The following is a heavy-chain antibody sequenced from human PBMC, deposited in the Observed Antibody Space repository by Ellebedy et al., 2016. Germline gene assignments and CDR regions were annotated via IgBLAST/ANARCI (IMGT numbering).Heavy chain of an antibody. J-gene: IGHJ4*02. CDR3: AGDGNTNNWYFD. CDR1: GGSFSRYY. D-gene: IGHD6-13*01. V-gene: IGHV4-59*01. Sequence: GSLRLSCTVSGGSFSRYYWSWIRQSPGKGLEWLGDIHYSGGTNYNPSLKSRLTISMDTSKNQFSLKLTSVTAADTAVYYCAGDGNTNNWYFDWGQGTLVTVSS. CDR2: IHYSGGT.